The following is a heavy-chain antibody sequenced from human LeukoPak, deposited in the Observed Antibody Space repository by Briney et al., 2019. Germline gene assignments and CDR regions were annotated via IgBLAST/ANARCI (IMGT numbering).Heavy chain of an antibody. CDR3: ARDRGGGHMDA. CDR1: GFTFSNYD. V-gene: IGHV3-13*01. CDR2: IGTAGDT. Sequence: GGSLRLSCAASGFTFSNYDMHWVRQAPGKGLEWVSAIGTAGDTYYPGSVKGRFTISRENAKNSLYLQMNSLRAGDTAVYYCARDRGGGHMDAWGKGTTVTISS. J-gene: IGHJ6*03. D-gene: IGHD2-15*01.